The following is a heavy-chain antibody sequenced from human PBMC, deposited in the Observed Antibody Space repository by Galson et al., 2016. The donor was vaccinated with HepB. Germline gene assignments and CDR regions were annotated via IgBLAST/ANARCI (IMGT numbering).Heavy chain of an antibody. Sequence: SLRLSCAASEFTVSSNYMSWVRQAPGKGLEWVSVIYSGGTTYYADSVKGRFTISRDNSKNTLYLQMNSLRAEDTAVYYCARDQGNYYYYGMDVWGQGTTVIVSS. CDR3: ARDQGNYYYYGMDV. J-gene: IGHJ6*02. CDR1: EFTVSSNY. V-gene: IGHV3-53*01. CDR2: IYSGGTT.